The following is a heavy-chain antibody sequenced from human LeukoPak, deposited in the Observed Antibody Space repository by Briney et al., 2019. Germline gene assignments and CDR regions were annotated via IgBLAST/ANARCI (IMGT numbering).Heavy chain of an antibody. V-gene: IGHV1-24*01. J-gene: IGHJ4*02. Sequence: GASVKVSCKVSGYTLTELSMHWVRQAPGKGLEWMGGFDPEYGETIYAQKFQGRVTMTEDTSTDTAYMELSSLRSEDTAVYYCATVRAGEWELYFDFWGQGTLVTVSS. CDR1: GYTLTELS. CDR2: FDPEYGET. CDR3: ATVRAGEWELYFDF. D-gene: IGHD1-26*01.